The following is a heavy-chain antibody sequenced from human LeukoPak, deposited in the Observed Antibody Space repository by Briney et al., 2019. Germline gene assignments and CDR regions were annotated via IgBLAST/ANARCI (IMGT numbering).Heavy chain of an antibody. CDR3: VRDPSYGSSWYYYMGV. V-gene: IGHV3-48*04. CDR2: ISSSSFKI. Sequence: GGSLRLSCAASEFTFVRYAMNWVRRAPGKGLEWVSYISSSSFKIGYADSVKGRFTISRDNSKNSLYLQMDSLRVEDTAVYYCVRDPSYGSSWYYYMGVWGKGTTVTVSS. J-gene: IGHJ6*03. CDR1: EFTFVRYA. D-gene: IGHD6-13*01.